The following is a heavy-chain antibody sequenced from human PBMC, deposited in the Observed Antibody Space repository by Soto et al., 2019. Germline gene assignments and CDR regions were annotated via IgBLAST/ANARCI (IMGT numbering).Heavy chain of an antibody. D-gene: IGHD3-10*01. Sequence: HPGGSLRLSCAASGFTFSSYGMHWVRQAPGKGLEWVAVIWYDGSNKYYADSVKGRFTISRDNAKNTLYLQMNSLRAEDTAVYYCAKQARWFGELRYFDYWGQGTLVTVSS. CDR3: AKQARWFGELRYFDY. CDR1: GFTFSSYG. CDR2: IWYDGSNK. V-gene: IGHV3-33*03. J-gene: IGHJ4*02.